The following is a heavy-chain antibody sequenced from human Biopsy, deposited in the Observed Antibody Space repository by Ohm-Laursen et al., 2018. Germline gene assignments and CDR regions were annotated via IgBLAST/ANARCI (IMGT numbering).Heavy chain of an antibody. CDR2: VYYSGTT. D-gene: IGHD2/OR15-2a*01. CDR1: GGSISSDW. Sequence: TLSLTCTVSGGSISSDWWSWIRQTPGKGLEWIGYVYYSGTTTYNPSLRSRVTISVDTSMNQISLSLQSVTAADTAIYCCTRATNSTGWPYYYFYGMDIWGQGTTVTVSS. V-gene: IGHV4-59*01. CDR3: TRATNSTGWPYYYFYGMDI. J-gene: IGHJ6*02.